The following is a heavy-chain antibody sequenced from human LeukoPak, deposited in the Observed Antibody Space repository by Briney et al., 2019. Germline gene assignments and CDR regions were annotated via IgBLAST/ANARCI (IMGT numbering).Heavy chain of an antibody. CDR1: GYTFTSYG. V-gene: IGHV1-18*01. J-gene: IGHJ4*02. D-gene: IGHD3-22*01. Sequence: GASVKVSCKASGYTFTSYGISWVRQAPGQGLEWMGWISAYNGNTNYAQKLQGRVTMTTDTSTSTAYVELRSLRSDDTAVYYCAREEHYYDSSGYFSNYFDYWGQGTLVTVSS. CDR2: ISAYNGNT. CDR3: AREEHYYDSSGYFSNYFDY.